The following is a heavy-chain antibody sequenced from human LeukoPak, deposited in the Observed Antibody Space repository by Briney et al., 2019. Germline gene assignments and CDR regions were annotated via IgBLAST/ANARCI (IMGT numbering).Heavy chain of an antibody. CDR3: ARVRYCSSTSCFKRSNWFDP. V-gene: IGHV4-34*01. Sequence: SETLSLTCAVYGGSFSGYYWSWIRQSPGKGLEWIGEINHSGSTNYNPSLKSRVTISVDTSKNQFSLKLNSVTAADTAVYYCARVRYCSSTSCFKRSNWFDPWGQGTLVTVSS. CDR1: GGSFSGYY. D-gene: IGHD2-2*01. CDR2: INHSGST. J-gene: IGHJ5*02.